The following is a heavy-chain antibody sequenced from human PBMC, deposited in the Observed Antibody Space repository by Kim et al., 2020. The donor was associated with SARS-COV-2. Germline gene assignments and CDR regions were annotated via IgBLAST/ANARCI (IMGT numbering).Heavy chain of an antibody. D-gene: IGHD6-13*01. V-gene: IGHV6-1*01. Sequence: YNDYAVSVQSRITLNPDTSKNQFSLQLNSVTPEDTAVYYCARGIAAHDYWGQGTLVTVSS. CDR3: ARGIAAHDY. CDR2: YN. J-gene: IGHJ4*02.